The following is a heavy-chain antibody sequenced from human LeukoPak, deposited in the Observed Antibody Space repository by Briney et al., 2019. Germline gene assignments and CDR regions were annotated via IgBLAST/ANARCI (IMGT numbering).Heavy chain of an antibody. Sequence: PGGSLRLSCAASGFTFSSYEMNWVRQAPGKGLEWVSYISSSGSTIYYADSVKGRFTISRDNAKNSLYLQMNSLRAEDTAVYYCARVRGGYNSFSFDYWGQGTLVTVSS. D-gene: IGHD5-24*01. CDR1: GFTFSSYE. CDR2: ISSSGSTI. CDR3: ARVRGGYNSFSFDY. V-gene: IGHV3-48*03. J-gene: IGHJ4*02.